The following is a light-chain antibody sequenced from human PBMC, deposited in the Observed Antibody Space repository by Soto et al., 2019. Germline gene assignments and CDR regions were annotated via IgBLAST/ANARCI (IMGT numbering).Light chain of an antibody. V-gene: IGKV3-20*01. Sequence: EIVLTQSPGTLSLSPGERATLSCRASQSISSSYLTWYQQKPGQAPRLLIYGASSRATGIPDRFSGSRSGTDFTLTINVLEPEDSAVYYCQQYGRSPYTFGQGTKLEIK. J-gene: IGKJ2*01. CDR1: QSISSSY. CDR2: GAS. CDR3: QQYGRSPYT.